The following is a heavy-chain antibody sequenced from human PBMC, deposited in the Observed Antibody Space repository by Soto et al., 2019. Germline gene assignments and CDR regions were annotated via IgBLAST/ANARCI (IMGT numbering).Heavy chain of an antibody. Sequence: EVHLLESGGGLVQPGGSLRLSCAASGFTFSSYAMSWVRQAPGMGLEWVSGISGSGGRTYYADSVKGRFTISRDNSKNTLYLQMNSLRAEDTAVYNCVKDDGSSWYVEYWGQGTLVTVSS. CDR3: VKDDGSSWYVEY. D-gene: IGHD6-13*01. CDR1: GFTFSSYA. J-gene: IGHJ4*02. V-gene: IGHV3-23*01. CDR2: ISGSGGRT.